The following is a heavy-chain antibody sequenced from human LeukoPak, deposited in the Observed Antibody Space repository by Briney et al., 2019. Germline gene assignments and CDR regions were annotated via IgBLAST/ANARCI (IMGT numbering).Heavy chain of an antibody. CDR3: ARRGNSGRSFDY. D-gene: IGHD4-23*01. Sequence: PSETLSLTCTVSGGSISSSSYYWGWIRQPPGKGLEWIGSLYYSGSTYYNPSLKSRVTISVDTSKNQFSLKVSPVTAADTAVYYCARRGNSGRSFDYWGQGTLVTVSS. J-gene: IGHJ4*02. V-gene: IGHV4-39*01. CDR2: LYYSGST. CDR1: GGSISSSSYY.